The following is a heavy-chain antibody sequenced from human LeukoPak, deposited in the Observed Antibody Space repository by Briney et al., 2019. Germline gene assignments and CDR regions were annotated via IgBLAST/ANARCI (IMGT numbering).Heavy chain of an antibody. CDR1: GFTFSSYA. V-gene: IGHV3-30-3*01. J-gene: IGHJ4*02. CDR3: ARDSSDIVADCYFDY. CDR2: ISYDGSSK. D-gene: IGHD5-12*01. Sequence: PGGSPRLSCAASGFTFSSYAMHWVRQAPGKGLEWVAVISYDGSSKDYADSVTGRFTISRDNSKNTLYVQMNSLRAEDTALYYCARDSSDIVADCYFDYWGQGTLVTVSS.